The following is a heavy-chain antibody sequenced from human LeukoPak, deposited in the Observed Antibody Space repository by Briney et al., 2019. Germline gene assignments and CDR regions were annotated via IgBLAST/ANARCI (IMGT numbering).Heavy chain of an antibody. CDR2: INHSGST. V-gene: IGHV4-34*01. CDR1: GGSFSGYY. CDR3: ARGGYSYGQRSYYYYYGMDV. D-gene: IGHD5-18*01. Sequence: SETLSLTCAVYGGSFSGYYWSWIRQPPGEGLEWIGEINHSGSTNYNPSLKSRVTISVDTSKNQFSLKLSSVTAADTAVYYCARGGYSYGQRSYYYYYGMDVWGQGTTVTVSS. J-gene: IGHJ6*02.